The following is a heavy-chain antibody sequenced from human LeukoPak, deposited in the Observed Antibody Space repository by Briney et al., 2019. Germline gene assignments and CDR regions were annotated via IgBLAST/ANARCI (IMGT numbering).Heavy chain of an antibody. V-gene: IGHV4-39*07. D-gene: IGHD2-2*01. CDR1: GGSISSSSYY. CDR3: AGGGRDQLLGSANNWFDP. Sequence: SETLSLTCTVSGGSISSSSYYWGWIRQPPGKGLEWIGSIYYSGSTYYNPSLKSRVTISVDTSKNQFSLKLSSVTAADTAVYYCAGGGRDQLLGSANNWFDPWGQGTLVTVSS. J-gene: IGHJ5*02. CDR2: IYYSGST.